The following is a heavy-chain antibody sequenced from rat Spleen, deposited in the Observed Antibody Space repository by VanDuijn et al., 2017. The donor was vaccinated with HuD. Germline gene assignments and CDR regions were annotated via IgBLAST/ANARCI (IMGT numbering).Heavy chain of an antibody. CDR3: ARREALLQWYYFDY. Sequence: EVQLVESGGGLVQPGRSLKLSCVASGFTFTDYYMGWVRQAPTKGLEWVASISTGGGNTYYRDSVKGRFTISRDNAKNTLYLQMDSLRSEDTATYYCARREALLQWYYFDYWGQGVMVTVSS. J-gene: IGHJ2*01. D-gene: IGHD1-1*01. CDR1: GFTFTDYY. V-gene: IGHV5S23*01. CDR2: ISTGGGNT.